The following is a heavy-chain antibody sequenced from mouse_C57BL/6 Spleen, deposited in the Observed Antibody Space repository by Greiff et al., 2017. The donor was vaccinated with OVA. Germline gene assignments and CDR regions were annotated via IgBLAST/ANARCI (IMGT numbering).Heavy chain of an antibody. V-gene: IGHV1-22*01. Sequence: EVQLQQSGPELVKPGASVKMSCKASGYTFTDYNMHWVKQSHGKSLEWIGYINPNNGGTSYNQKFKGKATLTVNKSSSTAYMELRSLTSEDSAVYYGARVKLTGPGWFAYWGQGTLVTVSA. CDR2: INPNNGGT. D-gene: IGHD4-1*01. CDR3: ARVKLTGPGWFAY. J-gene: IGHJ3*01. CDR1: GYTFTDYN.